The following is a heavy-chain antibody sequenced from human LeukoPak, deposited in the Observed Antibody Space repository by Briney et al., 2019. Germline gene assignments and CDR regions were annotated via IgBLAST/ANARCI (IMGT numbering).Heavy chain of an antibody. J-gene: IGHJ5*02. Sequence: SVKVSCKASGYTFTSYDINWVRQAPGQGLEWMGGIIPIFGTANYAQKFQGRVTITADESTSTAYMELSSLRSEDTAVYYCARDKGGSRNWFDPWGQGTLVTVSS. V-gene: IGHV1-69*13. CDR1: GYTFTSYD. CDR2: IIPIFGTA. CDR3: ARDKGGSRNWFDP. D-gene: IGHD1-26*01.